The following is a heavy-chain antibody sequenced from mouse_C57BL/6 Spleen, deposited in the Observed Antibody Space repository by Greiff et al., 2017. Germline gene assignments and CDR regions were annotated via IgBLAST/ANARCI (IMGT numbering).Heavy chain of an antibody. CDR3: ARQPFDYSGYFDV. D-gene: IGHD2-4*01. CDR2: ISSGGSYT. V-gene: IGHV5-6*01. J-gene: IGHJ1*03. CDR1: GFTFSSYG. Sequence: EVKLMESGGDLVKPGGSLKLSCAASGFTFSSYGMSWVRQTPDKRLEWVATISSGGSYTYYPDSVKGRFTISRDNARNTLYLQMSSLKSEDTAIYYCARQPFDYSGYFDVWGTGTTVTVSS.